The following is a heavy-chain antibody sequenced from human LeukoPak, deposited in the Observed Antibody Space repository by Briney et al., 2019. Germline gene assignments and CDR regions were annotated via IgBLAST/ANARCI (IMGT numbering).Heavy chain of an antibody. CDR1: GFTFSSYW. Sequence: GGSLRLSCAASGFTFSSYWMHWVRQAPGKGLVWVSRINSDGRSTSYADSVKGRFTISRDNAKNTLYLQMNSLRAEDTAVYYCARDLKEYQLLVGIDPWGQGTLVTVSS. CDR3: ARDLKEYQLLVGIDP. CDR2: INSDGRST. J-gene: IGHJ5*02. V-gene: IGHV3-74*01. D-gene: IGHD2-2*01.